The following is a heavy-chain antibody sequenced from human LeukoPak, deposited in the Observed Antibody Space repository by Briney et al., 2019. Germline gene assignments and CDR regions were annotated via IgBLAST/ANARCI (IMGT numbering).Heavy chain of an antibody. J-gene: IGHJ4*02. Sequence: ASVKVSCKASGGTFSSYAISWVRQAPGQGLEWMGGIIPIFGTANYAQKFQGRVTITADESTSTAYMELSSLRSKDTAVYYCAREIGQLAHFDYWGQGTLVTVSS. D-gene: IGHD6-6*01. V-gene: IGHV1-69*13. CDR3: AREIGQLAHFDY. CDR1: GGTFSSYA. CDR2: IIPIFGTA.